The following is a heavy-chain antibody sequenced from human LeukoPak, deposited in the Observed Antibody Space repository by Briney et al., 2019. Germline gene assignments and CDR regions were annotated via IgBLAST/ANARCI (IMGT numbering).Heavy chain of an antibody. CDR2: ISGSGATA. V-gene: IGHV3-23*01. CDR3: AKDRAGYNVKGSDS. CDR1: GFSFGGYA. D-gene: IGHD5-24*01. J-gene: IGHJ4*02. Sequence: GGSLRLSCAASGFSFGGYAMAWVRQAPGKGLEWISSISGSGATANYADSARGRFIISRDNSANRLDLQMNSLRVEDAAVYYCAKDRAGYNVKGSDSWGQGTLVTVSS.